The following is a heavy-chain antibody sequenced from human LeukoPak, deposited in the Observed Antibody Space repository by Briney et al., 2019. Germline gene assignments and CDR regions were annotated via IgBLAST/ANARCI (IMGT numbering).Heavy chain of an antibody. CDR2: ISSGSSFI. J-gene: IGHJ4*02. Sequence: PGGSLRLSCAASGFTFSTYSMNWVRQAPGKGLEWVSSISSGSSFIYYADSVKGRFTISRDNAKNSLYLQMNSLRAEDTAVYYCAREGYSGYDPYYFDYWGQGTLVTVSS. D-gene: IGHD5-12*01. CDR3: AREGYSGYDPYYFDY. CDR1: GFTFSTYS. V-gene: IGHV3-21*01.